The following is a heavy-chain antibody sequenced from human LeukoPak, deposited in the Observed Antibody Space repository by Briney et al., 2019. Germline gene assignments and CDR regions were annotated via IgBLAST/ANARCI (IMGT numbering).Heavy chain of an antibody. CDR3: ARGGYSYGYIGLDY. J-gene: IGHJ4*02. CDR1: GYSISSGYY. D-gene: IGHD5-18*01. CDR2: IYHSGST. Sequence: PSETLSLTCTVSGYSISSGYYWGWIRQPPGKGLEWIGSIYHSGSTYYNPSLKSRVTISVDTSKNQFSLKLSSVTAADTAVYYCARGGYSYGYIGLDYWGQRTLVTVSS. V-gene: IGHV4-38-2*02.